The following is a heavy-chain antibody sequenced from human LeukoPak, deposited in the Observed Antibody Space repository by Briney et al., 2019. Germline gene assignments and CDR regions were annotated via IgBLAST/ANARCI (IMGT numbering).Heavy chain of an antibody. V-gene: IGHV3-49*04. CDR2: IRNKAYAGTT. D-gene: IGHD6-13*01. Sequence: LXLSXAASGLTFGDYAMTWVRQAPGKGLEWVGLIRNKAYAGTTEYAASVKGRFTISRDDSKSIAYLQMNSLKSEDTAVYYCNSASSWYNDYFDIWGQGTMVTVSS. CDR3: NSASSWYNDYFDI. J-gene: IGHJ3*02. CDR1: GLTFGDYA.